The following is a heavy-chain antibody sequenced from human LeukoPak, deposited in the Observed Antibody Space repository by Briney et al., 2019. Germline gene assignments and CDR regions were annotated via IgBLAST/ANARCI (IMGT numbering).Heavy chain of an antibody. V-gene: IGHV3-30-3*01. Sequence: GGSLRLSCAASGFTFSSYAMHWVRQAPAMGLEWVAVISYDGSNKYYADSVKGRFTISRDNSKNTLYLQMNSLRAEDTAVYYCARDPTMAAFDYWGQGTLVTVSS. CDR1: GFTFSSYA. CDR2: ISYDGSNK. D-gene: IGHD4/OR15-4a*01. CDR3: ARDPTMAAFDY. J-gene: IGHJ4*02.